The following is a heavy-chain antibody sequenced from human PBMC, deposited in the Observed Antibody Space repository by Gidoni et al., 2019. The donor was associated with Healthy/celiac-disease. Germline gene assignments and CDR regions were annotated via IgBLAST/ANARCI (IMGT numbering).Heavy chain of an antibody. CDR2: IIPIFGTA. CDR1: GGTFSSYA. V-gene: IGHV1-69*01. D-gene: IGHD2-8*01. CDR3: ARDRPSRRSGLMPNGMNGMDV. Sequence: QVQLVQSGAEVKKPGSSVKVSCKASGGTFSSYAISWVRQAPGQGLEWMGGIIPIFGTANYAQKFQGRVTITAVESTSTAYMELSSLRSEDTAVYYCARDRPSRRSGLMPNGMNGMDVWGQGTTVTVSS. J-gene: IGHJ6*02.